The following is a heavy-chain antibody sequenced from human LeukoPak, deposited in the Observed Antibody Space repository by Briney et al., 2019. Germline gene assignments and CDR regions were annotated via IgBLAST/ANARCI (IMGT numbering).Heavy chain of an antibody. V-gene: IGHV1-69*04. CDR1: GATFSSYA. J-gene: IGHJ4*02. CDR2: IIPILGIA. CDR3: ARDNSSSWYGY. Sequence: ASVKVSCKASGATFSSYAISWVRQAPGQGLEWMGRIIPILGIANYAQKFQGRVTITADKSTSTAYMELSSLRSEDTAVYYCARDNSSSWYGYWGQGTLVTVSS. D-gene: IGHD6-13*01.